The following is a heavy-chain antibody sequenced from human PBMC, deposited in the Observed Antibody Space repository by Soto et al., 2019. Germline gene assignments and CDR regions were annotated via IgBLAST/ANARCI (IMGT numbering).Heavy chain of an antibody. Sequence: QVQLQESGPGLVKPSETLSLTCTVSGGSISSYYWSWIRQPAGKGLEWIGRIYTSGSTNYNPSLKSRVTMAVDTSKNQFSLKLSSVTAADTAVYYCARARYSSGWSNWFDPWGQGTLVTVSS. CDR3: ARARYSSGWSNWFDP. J-gene: IGHJ5*02. CDR2: IYTSGST. V-gene: IGHV4-4*07. D-gene: IGHD6-19*01. CDR1: GGSISSYY.